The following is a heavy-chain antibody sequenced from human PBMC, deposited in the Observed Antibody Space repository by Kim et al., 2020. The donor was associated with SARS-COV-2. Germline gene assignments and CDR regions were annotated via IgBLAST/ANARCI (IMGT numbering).Heavy chain of an antibody. CDR3: TRVPYYYDSSGYYYGTGHYYYYYGMDV. CDR2: IRSKAYGGTT. D-gene: IGHD3-22*01. Sequence: GGSLRLSCTASGFTFGDYAMSWFRQAPGKGLEWVGFIRSKAYGGTTEYAASVKGRFTISRDDSKSIAYLQMNSLKTEDTAVYYCTRVPYYYDSSGYYYGTGHYYYYYGMDVWGQGTTVTVSS. V-gene: IGHV3-49*03. CDR1: GFTFGDYA. J-gene: IGHJ6*02.